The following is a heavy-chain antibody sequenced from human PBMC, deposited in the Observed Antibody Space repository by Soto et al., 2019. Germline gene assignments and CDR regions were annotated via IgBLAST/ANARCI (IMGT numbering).Heavy chain of an antibody. CDR1: GFTFSSYG. V-gene: IGHV3-33*01. CDR2: IWYDGSNK. J-gene: IGHJ4*02. Sequence: QVQLVESGGGVVQSGRSLRLSCAASGFTFSSYGMHWVRQAPGKGLEWVAVIWYDGSNKYYADSVKGRFTISRDNSKNTLFLKRNCLRAEDTAGYYFARVRCYSYGYFDYWGQGTLVTVSS. CDR3: ARVRCYSYGYFDY. D-gene: IGHD5-18*01.